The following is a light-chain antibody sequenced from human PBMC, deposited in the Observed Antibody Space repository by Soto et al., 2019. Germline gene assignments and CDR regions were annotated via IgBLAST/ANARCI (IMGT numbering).Light chain of an antibody. Sequence: EIVMTQSPATLSVSPGERATLSCRASQSVSSNLARYQQKPGQAPRLLIYGASTRATGIPARFSGSGSGTEFTLTISSLQSEDFAVYYCQQYINWPVTFGQGTKVEIK. V-gene: IGKV3-15*01. CDR2: GAS. CDR1: QSVSSN. J-gene: IGKJ1*01. CDR3: QQYINWPVT.